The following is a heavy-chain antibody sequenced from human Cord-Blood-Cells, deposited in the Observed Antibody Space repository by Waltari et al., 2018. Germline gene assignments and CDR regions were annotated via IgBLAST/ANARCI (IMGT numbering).Heavy chain of an antibody. CDR2: INHSGST. V-gene: IGHV4-34*01. CDR1: GGSFSGYY. J-gene: IGHJ1*01. CDR3: ASQGRSAAAGTEYFQH. Sequence: QVHLQQWGAGLLKPSETLSLTCAVYGGSFSGYYWSWIRQPPGKGLEWIGEINHSGSTNYNPSLKSRVTISVDTSKNQFSLKLSSVTAADTAVYYCASQGRSAAAGTEYFQHWGQGTLVTVSS. D-gene: IGHD6-13*01.